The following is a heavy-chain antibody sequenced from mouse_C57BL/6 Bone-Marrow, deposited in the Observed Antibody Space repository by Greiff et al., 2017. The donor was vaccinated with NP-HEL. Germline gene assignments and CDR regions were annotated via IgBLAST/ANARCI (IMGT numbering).Heavy chain of an antibody. D-gene: IGHD1-1*01. CDR3: TTSPYGSSYNYAMDY. J-gene: IGHJ4*01. CDR2: IDPENGDT. CDR1: GFNIKDDY. Sequence: VQLKQSGAELVRPGASVKLSCTASGFNIKDDYMHWVKQRPEQGLEWIGWIDPENGDTEYASKFQGKATITADTSSNTAYLQLSSLTSEDTAVYYCTTSPYGSSYNYAMDYWGQGTSVTVSS. V-gene: IGHV14-4*01.